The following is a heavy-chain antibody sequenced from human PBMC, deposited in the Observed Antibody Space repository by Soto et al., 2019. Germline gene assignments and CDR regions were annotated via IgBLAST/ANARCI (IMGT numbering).Heavy chain of an antibody. J-gene: IGHJ3*02. D-gene: IGHD3-16*02. V-gene: IGHV1-24*01. CDR1: CLTFSSLG. CDR2: FEPEDGET. Sequence: GGSVKVSCKGSCLTFSSLGISWVGQAPGQGVEWVGWFEPEDGETTYAQKFQGRVTMTEDTSTDTAYMELSSLRSADTAVYYCATDRLDYDYIWGSYRYKVGAFDIWGQGTMVTVSS. CDR3: ATDRLDYDYIWGSYRYKVGAFDI.